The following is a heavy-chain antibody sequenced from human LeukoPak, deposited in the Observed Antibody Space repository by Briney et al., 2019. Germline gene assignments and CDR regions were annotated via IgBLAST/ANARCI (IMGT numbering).Heavy chain of an antibody. CDR3: VSHPYSSYYYHMDV. J-gene: IGHJ6*02. D-gene: IGHD5-18*01. CDR2: FHYSGST. V-gene: IGHV4-39*01. Sequence: PSETLSLTCTVSGGSISSSYYYWGWIRQPPGKGLEWIGNFHYSGSTYYNPSLKSRVTISVDTSKNQFSLRLSSVTAADTAVYYCVSHPYSSYYYHMDVWGRGTTVTVSS. CDR1: GGSISSSYYY.